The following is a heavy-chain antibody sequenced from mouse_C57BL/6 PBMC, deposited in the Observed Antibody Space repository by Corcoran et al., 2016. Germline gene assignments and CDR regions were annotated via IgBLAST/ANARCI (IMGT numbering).Heavy chain of an antibody. Sequence: DVQLQESGPGLVKPSQSLSLTCSVTGYSITSGYYWNWIRQFPGNKLEWVGYINYDGNNNYNPSLKNRISITRDTSQNQFFLKLNSVTTEDTATYYCARAVIDYYYGSSRDYWGQGTTLTVSS. CDR1: GYSITSGYY. V-gene: IGHV3-6*01. CDR3: ARAVIDYYYGSSRDY. CDR2: INYDGNN. D-gene: IGHD1-1*01. J-gene: IGHJ2*01.